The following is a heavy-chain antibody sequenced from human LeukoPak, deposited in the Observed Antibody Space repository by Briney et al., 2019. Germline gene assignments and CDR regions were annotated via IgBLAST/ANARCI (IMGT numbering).Heavy chain of an antibody. J-gene: IGHJ4*02. CDR3: ARANRDYGGNDY. D-gene: IGHD4-23*01. V-gene: IGHV4-59*01. Sequence: SETLSLTCTVCGGSLSSYYWSWIRQPPGKGLEWIGYIYYSGSTNYNPSLKSRVTISVDTSKNQFSLKLSSVTAADTAVYYCARANRDYGGNDYWGQGTLVTVSS. CDR1: GGSLSSYY. CDR2: IYYSGST.